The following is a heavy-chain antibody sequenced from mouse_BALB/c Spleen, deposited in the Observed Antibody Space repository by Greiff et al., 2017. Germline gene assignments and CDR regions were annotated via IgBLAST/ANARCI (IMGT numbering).Heavy chain of an antibody. V-gene: IGHV2-6-7*01. CDR2: IWGDGST. J-gene: IGHJ2*01. D-gene: IGHD1-2*01. CDR1: GFSLTGYG. CDR3: ARVLRRGDFEY. Sequence: VQRVESGPGLVAPSQSLSITCTASGFSLTGYGVNWVRQPPGKGLEWLGMIWGDGSTDYNSALKSRLSISKDNAKSQVFLKMNSLQTDDTARYYCARVLRRGDFEYWGQGTTLTVSS.